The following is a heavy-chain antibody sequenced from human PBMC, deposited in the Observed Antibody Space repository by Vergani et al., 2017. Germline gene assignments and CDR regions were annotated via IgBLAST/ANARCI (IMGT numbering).Heavy chain of an antibody. D-gene: IGHD3-9*01. Sequence: EVQLLESGGGLVQPGGSLRLSCAASGFTFSSYAMSWVRQAPGKGLEWVSAISGSGGSTYYADSVKGRFTISRDNSKNTRYLQMNSLRAEDTAVYYCAKGYFGWSGGLLDYYGMDVWGQGTTVTVSS. CDR1: GFTFSSYA. CDR2: ISGSGGST. V-gene: IGHV3-23*01. J-gene: IGHJ6*02. CDR3: AKGYFGWSGGLLDYYGMDV.